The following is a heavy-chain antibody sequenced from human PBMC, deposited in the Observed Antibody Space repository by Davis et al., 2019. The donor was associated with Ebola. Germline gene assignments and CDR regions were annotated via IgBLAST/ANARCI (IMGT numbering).Heavy chain of an antibody. CDR2: ISSSGDST. Sequence: AGSLRLSCGASGFSFNDYAMTWVRQTPGKGLESVSIISSSGDSTYYADSVKGRFTISRDKSTNTLFLHVNNLRPADTAIYYGARLNPVGHCSPTSGQDYFYRLDVWGPGTTVTVSS. J-gene: IGHJ6*02. CDR1: GFSFNDYA. D-gene: IGHD2-2*01. CDR3: ARLNPVGHCSPTSGQDYFYRLDV. V-gene: IGHV3-23*01.